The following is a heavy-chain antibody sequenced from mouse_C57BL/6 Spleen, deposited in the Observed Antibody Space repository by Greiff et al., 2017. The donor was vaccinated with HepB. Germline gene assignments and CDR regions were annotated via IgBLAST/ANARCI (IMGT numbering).Heavy chain of an antibody. V-gene: IGHV1-39*01. D-gene: IGHD2-4*01. J-gene: IGHJ2*01. CDR1: GYSFTDYN. CDR2: INPNYGTT. CDR3: ARRGIYYDYLYFDY. Sequence: EVKLMESGPELVKPGASVKISCKASGYSFTDYNMNWVKQSNGKSLEWIGVINPNYGTTSYNQKFKGKATLTVDQSSSTAYMQLNSLTSEDSAVYYCARRGIYYDYLYFDYWGQGTTLTVSS.